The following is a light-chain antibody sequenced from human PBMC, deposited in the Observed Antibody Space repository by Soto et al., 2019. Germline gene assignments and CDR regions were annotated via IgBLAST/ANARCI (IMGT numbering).Light chain of an antibody. CDR1: QDINKF. J-gene: IGKJ2*01. CDR2: SAS. CDR3: QQLKTYPYT. V-gene: IGKV1-9*01. Sequence: IQLTQSPSSLSASVGDRVTLTCRASQDINKFLAWFQQTPGKAPKLLVYSASTLHSGVPSRFSGSGAGTDFALTISSLKTEDFATYYCQQLKTYPYTFGQGTRLDIK.